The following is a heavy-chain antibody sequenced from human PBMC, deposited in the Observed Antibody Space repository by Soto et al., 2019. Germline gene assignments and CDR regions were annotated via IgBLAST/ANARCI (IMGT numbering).Heavy chain of an antibody. Sequence: GGSLRLSCAASGFTFSSYAMSWVRQAPGKGLEWVSAISGSGGSTYYADSVKGRFTISRDNSKNTLYLQMNSLRAEDTAVYYCAKGLKRRIVVVPAAWSYFDYWGQGTLVTVSS. J-gene: IGHJ4*02. D-gene: IGHD2-2*01. CDR2: ISGSGGST. V-gene: IGHV3-23*01. CDR3: AKGLKRRIVVVPAAWSYFDY. CDR1: GFTFSSYA.